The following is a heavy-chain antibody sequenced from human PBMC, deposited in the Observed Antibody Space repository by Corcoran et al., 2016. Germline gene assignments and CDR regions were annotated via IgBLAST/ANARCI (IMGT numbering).Heavy chain of an antibody. Sequence: EVQLVESGGGLVKPGGSLRLSCAASGFTFSSYSMNWVRQAPGKGLEWVSSISSSSSYIYYADSVKGRFTISRDNAKNSLYLQMNSLRAEDTAVYYCARGSGNAFDPWGQGTLVTVSS. V-gene: IGHV3-21*01. CDR1: GFTFSSYS. CDR2: ISSSSSYI. J-gene: IGHJ5*02. CDR3: ARGSGNAFDP. D-gene: IGHD3-3*01.